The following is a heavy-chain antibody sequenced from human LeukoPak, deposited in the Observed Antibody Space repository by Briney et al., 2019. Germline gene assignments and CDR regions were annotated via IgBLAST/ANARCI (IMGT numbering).Heavy chain of an antibody. D-gene: IGHD3-22*01. Sequence: GGSLRLSCAASGFTFSSSWMHWVRQSPGKGLIWVSRINTDGTSTNYADSVKGRFTISRDNAKDTLYLQMNSLRAEDTAVYYCAREYDSSGYYSRQSDAFDIWGQGTMVTVSS. CDR2: INTDGTST. CDR1: GFTFSSSW. J-gene: IGHJ3*02. CDR3: AREYDSSGYYSRQSDAFDI. V-gene: IGHV3-74*01.